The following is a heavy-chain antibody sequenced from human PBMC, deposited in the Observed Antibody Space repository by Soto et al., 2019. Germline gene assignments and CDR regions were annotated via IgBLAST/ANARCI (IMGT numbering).Heavy chain of an antibody. CDR1: GYTFTGYG. V-gene: IGHV1-3*01. CDR2: INVGNGNT. CDR3: ARVVLVNYYDSSGYSDY. J-gene: IGHJ4*02. Sequence: ASVKVSCKASGYTFTGYGMNWVRQAPGQKLQWMGWINVGNGNTKYSQKFQGRVTITRDTSASTAYMELSSLRSEDTAVYYCARVVLVNYYDSSGYSDYWGQGTLVTVSS. D-gene: IGHD3-22*01.